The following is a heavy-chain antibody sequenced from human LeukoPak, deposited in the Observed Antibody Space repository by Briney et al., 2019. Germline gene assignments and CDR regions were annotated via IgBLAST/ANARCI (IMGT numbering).Heavy chain of an antibody. Sequence: KPSETLSLTCAVYGGSFSGYYWSWIRQPPGKGLEWIGEINHGGSTNYNPSLKSRVTISVDTPKNQFSLKLSSVTAADTAVYYCARIGASYYDFWSGYYYFDYWGQGTLVTVSS. D-gene: IGHD3-3*01. V-gene: IGHV4-34*01. CDR3: ARIGASYYDFWSGYYYFDY. J-gene: IGHJ4*02. CDR2: INHGGST. CDR1: GGSFSGYY.